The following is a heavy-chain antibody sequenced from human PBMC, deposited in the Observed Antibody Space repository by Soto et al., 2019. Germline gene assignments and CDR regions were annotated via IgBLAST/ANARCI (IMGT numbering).Heavy chain of an antibody. D-gene: IGHD2-15*01. Sequence: QVQLVQSGAEVKKPGASVKVSCKASGYTFTSYAMHWVRQAPGQRLEWMGWINAGNGNTKYSQKFQGRVTITRDTSACTAYMELSSLRSEDTAVYYCAVGGLVVVVAATPTTAGYWGQGTLVTVSS. J-gene: IGHJ4*02. CDR1: GYTFTSYA. V-gene: IGHV1-3*01. CDR2: INAGNGNT. CDR3: AVGGLVVVVAATPTTAGY.